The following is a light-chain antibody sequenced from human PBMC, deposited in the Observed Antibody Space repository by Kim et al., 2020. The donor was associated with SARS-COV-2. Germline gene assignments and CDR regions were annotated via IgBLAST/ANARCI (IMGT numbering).Light chain of an antibody. CDR2: KAS. J-gene: IGKJ1*01. CDR1: QSISSW. CDR3: T. Sequence: TQSPSTLSASVGDRVTITCRASQSISSWLAWYQQKPGKAPKLLIYKASSLESGVPSRFSGSGSGTEFTLTISSLQPDDFATHGWTFGQGTKVEIK. V-gene: IGKV1-5*03.